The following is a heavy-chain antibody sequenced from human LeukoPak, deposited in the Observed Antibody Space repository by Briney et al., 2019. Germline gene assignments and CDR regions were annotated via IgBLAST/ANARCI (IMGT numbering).Heavy chain of an antibody. V-gene: IGHV3-11*01. J-gene: IGHJ4*02. CDR3: ARGKRRFDI. CDR1: EFTFSDHY. CDR2: NSPSAYST. Sequence: GGSLRLSCAASEFTFSDHYMTWIRQSPGKGLEWISYNSPSAYSTYYADSVKGRFSISRDNAKNSLYLQMNSLRVEDTAIYYCARGKRRFDIWGQGTLVTVSS.